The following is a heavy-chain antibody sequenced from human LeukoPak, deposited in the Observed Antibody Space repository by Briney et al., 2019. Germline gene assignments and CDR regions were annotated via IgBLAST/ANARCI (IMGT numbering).Heavy chain of an antibody. CDR2: IPYDGSNK. V-gene: IGHV3-30-3*01. CDR3: ARRIAAAGGNYYYYYGMDV. D-gene: IGHD6-13*01. CDR1: GFTFSSYA. J-gene: IGHJ6*02. Sequence: GRSLRLSCAASGFTFSSYAMHWVRQAPGKGLEWVAVIPYDGSNKYYADSVKGRFTISRDNSKNTLYLQMNSLRAEDTAVYYCARRIAAAGGNYYYYYGMDVWGQGTTVTVSS.